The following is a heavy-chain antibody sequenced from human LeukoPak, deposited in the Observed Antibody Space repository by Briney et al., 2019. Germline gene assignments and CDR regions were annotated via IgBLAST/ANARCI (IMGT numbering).Heavy chain of an antibody. D-gene: IGHD6-13*01. CDR1: GGSISSYY. CDR2: IYYSGST. CDR3: ARDLGSSWNDY. J-gene: IGHJ4*02. V-gene: IGHV4-59*01. Sequence: PSETLSLTCTVSGGSISSYYWSWIRQPPGKGLEWIGYIYYSGSTNYNPSLKSRVTISVDASKNQFSLKLSSVTAADTAVYYCARDLGSSWNDYWGQGTLVTVSS.